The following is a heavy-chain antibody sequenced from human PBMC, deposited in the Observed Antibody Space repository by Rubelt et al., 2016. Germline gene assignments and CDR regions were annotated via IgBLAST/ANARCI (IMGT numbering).Heavy chain of an antibody. J-gene: IGHJ4*02. V-gene: IGHV1-69*04. CDR1: GYTFTSYG. Sequence: QVQLVQSGAEVKKPGASVKVSCKASGYTFTSYGISWVRQAPGQGLEWMGRIIPILGIANYEQKFQGRVKITADKSTSTAYMELSSLRSEDTAVYYCVRDGYNDIWGFFDYWGQGTLVTVSS. CDR3: VRDGYNDIWGFFDY. D-gene: IGHD5-24*01. CDR2: IIPILGIA.